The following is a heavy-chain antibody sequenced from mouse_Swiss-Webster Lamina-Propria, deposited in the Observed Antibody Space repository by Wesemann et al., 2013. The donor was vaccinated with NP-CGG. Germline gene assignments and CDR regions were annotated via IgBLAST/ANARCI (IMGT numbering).Heavy chain of an antibody. CDR1: GFSLSTSGMG. V-gene: IGHV8-8*01. CDR3: ARMALRDFYAMDY. Sequence: QVTLKESGPGILQPPDLSLTCSFSGFSLSTSGMGVGWIRQPSGKGLEWLAHIWWDDDKRYNPALKSRLTISKDTSSNQVFLKIASVDTADTATYYCARMALRDFYAMDYWGQGTSVTVSS. D-gene: IGHD3-3*01. J-gene: IGHJ4*01. CDR2: IWWDDDK.